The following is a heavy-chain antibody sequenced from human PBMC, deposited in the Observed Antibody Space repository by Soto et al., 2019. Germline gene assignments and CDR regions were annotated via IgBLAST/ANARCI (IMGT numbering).Heavy chain of an antibody. D-gene: IGHD6-13*01. J-gene: IGHJ4*02. CDR2: ISYDGSNK. V-gene: IGHV3-30*18. CDR1: GFTFSSYG. CDR3: AKGIAAAGTVGHFDY. Sequence: GGSLRLSCAASGFTFSSYGMHWVHQAPGKGLEWVAVISYDGSNKYYADSVKGRFTISRDNSKNTLYLQMNSLRAEDTAVYYCAKGIAAAGTVGHFDYWGQGTLVTVYS.